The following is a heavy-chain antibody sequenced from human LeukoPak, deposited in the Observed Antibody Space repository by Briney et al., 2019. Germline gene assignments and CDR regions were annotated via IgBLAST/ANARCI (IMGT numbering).Heavy chain of an antibody. CDR3: ARASVENRIVAGDYFDY. J-gene: IGHJ4*02. Sequence: SETLSLTCAVSGYSINTAHYWGWIRQPPGKGLEWIGNISQSGIASYNPSLRSRVFISLDTSKNQFSLQMTSVTAADTAVYFCARASVENRIVAGDYFDYWGQGTLVTVSS. CDR2: ISQSGIA. V-gene: IGHV4-38-2*01. D-gene: IGHD2-15*01. CDR1: GYSINTAHY.